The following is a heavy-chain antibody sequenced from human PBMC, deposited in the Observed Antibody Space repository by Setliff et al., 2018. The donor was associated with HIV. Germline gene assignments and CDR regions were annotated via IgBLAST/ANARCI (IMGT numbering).Heavy chain of an antibody. D-gene: IGHD3-10*01. CDR2: ISSSGGTT. J-gene: IGHJ3*02. V-gene: IGHV3-23*01. CDR1: GFTFSTYA. Sequence: PGESLKISCAASGFTFSTYAMTWVRQAPGKGLEWVSSISSSGGTTHYVDSVKGRFTISRDNSKNTLYLQMNTLRAEDTAIYYCAKQMKSMGPYDGFDIWGQGTMVTVSS. CDR3: AKQMKSMGPYDGFDI.